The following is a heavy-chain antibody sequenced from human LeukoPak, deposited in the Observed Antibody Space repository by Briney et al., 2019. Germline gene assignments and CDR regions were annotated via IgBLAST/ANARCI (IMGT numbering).Heavy chain of an antibody. CDR1: GFTFSSCE. V-gene: IGHV3-48*03. D-gene: IGHD4-17*01. CDR2: ISTNGTVI. J-gene: IGHJ4*02. Sequence: GGSLRLSCAVSGFTFSSCEMNWVRQAPGKGLEWVSYISTNGTVIHYADSVKGRFTISRDNAKNSLYLQMNSLRAEDTAVYYCAPRTPVTTSWGQGTLVTVSS. CDR3: APRTPVTTS.